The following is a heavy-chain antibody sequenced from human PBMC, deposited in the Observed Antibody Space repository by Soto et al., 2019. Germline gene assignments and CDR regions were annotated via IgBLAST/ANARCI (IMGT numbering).Heavy chain of an antibody. CDR3: ARQGYGSGTNGFDS. J-gene: IGHJ5*01. V-gene: IGHV4-30-2*03. Sequence: PTGKGLEWIGSIFYNGNTYYNPSLKSRVTISVDTSKNHFSLRLNSVTAADTALYYYARQGYGSGTNGFDSWGQRTLVTVSS. D-gene: IGHD3-10*01. CDR2: IFYNGNT.